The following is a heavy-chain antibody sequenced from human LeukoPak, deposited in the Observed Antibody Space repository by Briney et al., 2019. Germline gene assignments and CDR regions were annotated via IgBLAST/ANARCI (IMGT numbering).Heavy chain of an antibody. CDR3: ARHVAYCSSTSCRGWFDP. CDR2: IYYSGST. J-gene: IGHJ5*02. Sequence: SETLSLTCTVSGGSISSSSYYWGWLRQPPGKGLEWFGSIYYSGSTYYNPSLKSRATISVDTSKNQFPLKLSSVTAADTAVYYCARHVAYCSSTSCRGWFDPWGQGTLVTVSS. CDR1: GGSISSSSYY. V-gene: IGHV4-39*01. D-gene: IGHD2-2*01.